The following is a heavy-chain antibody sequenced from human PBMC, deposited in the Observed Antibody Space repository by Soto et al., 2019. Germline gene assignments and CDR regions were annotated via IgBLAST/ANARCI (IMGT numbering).Heavy chain of an antibody. CDR1: AGSISRGGYY. V-gene: IGHV4-31*03. Sequence: SETLSLICTVSAGSISRGGYYRSSIRQHPGKGLEWIGYIYYSGSTYYNPSLKSRVTISVDTSNNQFSLKLSSVTAADTALYYCVRRASRVMVRGVAIDDWGQGTLVTVSS. CDR3: VRRASRVMVRGVAIDD. D-gene: IGHD3-10*01. CDR2: IYYSGST. J-gene: IGHJ4*02.